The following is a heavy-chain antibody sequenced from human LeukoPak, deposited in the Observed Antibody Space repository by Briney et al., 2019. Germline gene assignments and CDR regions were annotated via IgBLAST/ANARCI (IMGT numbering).Heavy chain of an antibody. J-gene: IGHJ4*02. CDR1: GGSMSSYY. CDR2: IYYTGST. Sequence: SETLSLXCTLSGGSMSSYYWSWIRRPPGKGLEWIGYIYYTGSTKYNSSLNSRVTISLDTSKNQFSLKLSSVTAADTAVYYCARQGGIWFGELLNYFDYWGQGTLITVSS. V-gene: IGHV4-59*01. CDR3: ARQGGIWFGELLNYFDY. D-gene: IGHD3-10*01.